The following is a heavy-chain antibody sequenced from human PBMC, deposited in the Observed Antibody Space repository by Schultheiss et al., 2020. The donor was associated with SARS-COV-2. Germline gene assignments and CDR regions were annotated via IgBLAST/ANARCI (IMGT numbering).Heavy chain of an antibody. V-gene: IGHV3-11*01. D-gene: IGHD2-15*01. J-gene: IGHJ4*02. Sequence: GGSLRLSCAASGFSFSDHYMTWIRQAPGKGLEWVSYISSSGSTIYYADSVKGRFTISRDNAKNSLYLQMNSLRAEDTAVYYCAKDDCSGGTCYPDYWGQGTLVTVSS. CDR2: ISSSGSTI. CDR3: AKDDCSGGTCYPDY. CDR1: GFSFSDHY.